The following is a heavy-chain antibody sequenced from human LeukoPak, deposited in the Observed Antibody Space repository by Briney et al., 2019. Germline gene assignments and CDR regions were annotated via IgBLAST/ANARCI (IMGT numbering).Heavy chain of an antibody. J-gene: IGHJ4*01. CDR2: IYYSGST. D-gene: IGHD3-22*01. Sequence: SQTLSLTCTVSGGSISGYYWSWIRQPPGKGLEWIGYIYYSGSTNYNPSLKSRVTISVDTSKNQFSLKLSSVTAADTAVYYCAGASYDSSGVHWGHGTLVTVSS. CDR3: AGASYDSSGVH. CDR1: GGSISGYY. V-gene: IGHV4-59*01.